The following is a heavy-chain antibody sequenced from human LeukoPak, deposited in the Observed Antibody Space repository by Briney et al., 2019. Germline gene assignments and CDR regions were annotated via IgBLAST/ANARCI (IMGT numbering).Heavy chain of an antibody. CDR1: GGTFSSYA. D-gene: IGHD1-26*01. Sequence: SVKVSCKASGGTFSSYAISWVRQAPGQGLEWMGRIIPILGIANYAQRFQGRVTITADKSTSTAYMELSSLRSEDTAVYYCARVGAHEFDYWGQGTLVTVSS. CDR2: IIPILGIA. J-gene: IGHJ4*02. V-gene: IGHV1-69*04. CDR3: ARVGAHEFDY.